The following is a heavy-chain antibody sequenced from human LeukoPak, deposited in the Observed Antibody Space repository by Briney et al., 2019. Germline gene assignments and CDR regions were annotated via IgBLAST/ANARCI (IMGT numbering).Heavy chain of an antibody. Sequence: PGGSLRLSCAASGFTFSSYAMSWVRQAPGKGLEWVSSISGSGGSTYYADSVKGRFTISRDNSKHTVYLQMSSLRYDDTAVYYCAGVMTGFFYYMDVWGKGTSVTVSS. V-gene: IGHV3-23*01. D-gene: IGHD3-9*01. CDR1: GFTFSSYA. CDR2: ISGSGGST. CDR3: AGVMTGFFYYMDV. J-gene: IGHJ6*03.